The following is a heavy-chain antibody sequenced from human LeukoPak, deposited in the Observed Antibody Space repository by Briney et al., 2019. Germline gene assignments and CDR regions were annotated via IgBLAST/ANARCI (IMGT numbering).Heavy chain of an antibody. CDR1: GFTFSSYA. CDR2: ISYDGSNK. V-gene: IGHV3-30*04. CDR3: AKRYYYGSGTYYVDAFDI. D-gene: IGHD3-10*01. J-gene: IGHJ3*02. Sequence: GGSLRLSCAASGFTFSSYAMHWVRQAPGKGLEWVAVISYDGSNKYYADSVKGRFTISRDNSKNTLYLQMNSLRAEDTALYYCAKRYYYGSGTYYVDAFDIWGQGTMVTVSS.